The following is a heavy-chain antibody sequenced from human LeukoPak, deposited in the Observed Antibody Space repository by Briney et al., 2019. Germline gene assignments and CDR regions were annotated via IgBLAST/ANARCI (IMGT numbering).Heavy chain of an antibody. CDR1: GGSIRSYY. CDR2: IHYSGIT. CDR3: ARVSRDSSVWFPNFDY. Sequence: SETLSLTCTVAGGSIRSYYWSWIRQPPGKGLEWIGYIHYSGITNYNPSLRGRVTISVDTSKNQSSLKLSSVTAADTAVYYCARVSRDSSVWFPNFDYWGQGTLVTVSS. V-gene: IGHV4-59*01. D-gene: IGHD6-19*01. J-gene: IGHJ4*02.